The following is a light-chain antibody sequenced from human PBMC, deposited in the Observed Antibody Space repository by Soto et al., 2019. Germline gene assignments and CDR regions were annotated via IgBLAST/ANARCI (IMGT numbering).Light chain of an antibody. Sequence: IVMTQSPSTLSLSPGERATLSCRASQSVGSDYLAWYQQRPGQAPRLLIYGASSRATGVPDRFSGSGSGTDFTLTISRLESEDFAVYYCQHYGTAFGQGTKVAIK. V-gene: IGKV3-20*01. J-gene: IGKJ1*01. CDR1: QSVGSDY. CDR2: GAS. CDR3: QHYGTA.